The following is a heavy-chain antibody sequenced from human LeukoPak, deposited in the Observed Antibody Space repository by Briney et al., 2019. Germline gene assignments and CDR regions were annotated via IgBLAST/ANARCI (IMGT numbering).Heavy chain of an antibody. CDR2: IYYGEST. CDR3: ARGRTFDN. V-gene: IGHV4-39*07. J-gene: IGHJ4*02. Sequence: SETLSLTCTVSGGSISSNTYYWDWIRQPPGKGLECIGSIYYGESTYYNPSLKSRVIISVDTSKNQFSLKLSSVTAADTAVYYCARGRTFDNWGQGTLVTVSS. CDR1: GGSISSNTYY.